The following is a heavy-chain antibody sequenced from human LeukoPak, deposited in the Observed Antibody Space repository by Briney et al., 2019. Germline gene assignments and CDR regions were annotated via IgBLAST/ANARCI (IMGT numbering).Heavy chain of an antibody. D-gene: IGHD2-15*01. Sequence: PGGTLRLPCSASGFTLSSYAMHWVRQAPGKGLEYVSAISSNGGSTYYADSVKGRFTISRDNSKNTLYLQMSSLRAEDTAVYYCVKGYSFVVVVAVYDYWGQGNLVTVSP. CDR3: VKGYSFVVVVAVYDY. V-gene: IGHV3-64D*06. J-gene: IGHJ4*02. CDR2: ISSNGGST. CDR1: GFTLSSYA.